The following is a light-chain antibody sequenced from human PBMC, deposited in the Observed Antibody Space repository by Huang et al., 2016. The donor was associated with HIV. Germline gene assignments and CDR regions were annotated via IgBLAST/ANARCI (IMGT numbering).Light chain of an antibody. V-gene: IGKV3-15*01. CDR2: AAP. CDR3: QQYNDWRRS. CDR1: QNINTN. J-gene: IGKJ1*01. Sequence: EIVMTQSPGTLSVAPGDRATLSCRASQNINTNLAWFQQKPGQAPRLLIYAAPTSTADFPARFSGSGSRTEFTLTISSLQSEDIAVYYCQQYNDWRRSFGQGTKVEIK.